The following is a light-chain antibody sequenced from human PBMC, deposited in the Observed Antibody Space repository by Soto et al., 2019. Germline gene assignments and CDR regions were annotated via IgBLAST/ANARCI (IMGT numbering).Light chain of an antibody. Sequence: QSVLTQPASVSGSPGQSITISCTGTSSDIGAYNYVSWYQQHPGKAPELMFYDVSNRPSGVSNRFSGSKSGNTASLTISGLQAEDEADYYCSSYTSSSTLVFGGGTKLTVL. J-gene: IGLJ2*01. V-gene: IGLV2-14*01. CDR1: SSDIGAYNY. CDR2: DVS. CDR3: SSYTSSSTLV.